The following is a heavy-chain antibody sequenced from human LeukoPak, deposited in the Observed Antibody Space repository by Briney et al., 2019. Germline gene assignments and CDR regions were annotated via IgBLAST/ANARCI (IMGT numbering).Heavy chain of an antibody. CDR3: ATAEDDIVVVVAATSPLGY. V-gene: IGHV1-69*04. CDR2: IIPILGIA. CDR1: GGTFSSYA. D-gene: IGHD2-15*01. J-gene: IGHJ4*02. Sequence: VASVTVSFKASGGTFSSYAISWVRQAPGQGREWMGRIIPILGIANYAQKFQGRVTITADKSTSTAYMELSSLRSEDTAMYYCATAEDDIVVVVAATSPLGYWGQGTLVTVSS.